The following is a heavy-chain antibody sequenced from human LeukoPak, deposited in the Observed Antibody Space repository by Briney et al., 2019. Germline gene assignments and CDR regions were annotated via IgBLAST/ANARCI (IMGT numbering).Heavy chain of an antibody. CDR1: GFTFSSHC. D-gene: IGHD4-17*01. CDR3: AHLATTVTTDYYMDV. J-gene: IGHJ6*03. V-gene: IGHV3-7*01. Sequence: GGSLRLSCAASGFTFSSHCMNWARQAPGKGLEWVANIKQDGSEKYYVDSVKGRFTISRDNAKNSLYLQMNSLRAEGTAVYYCAHLATTVTTDYYMDVWGKGTTVTVSS. CDR2: IKQDGSEK.